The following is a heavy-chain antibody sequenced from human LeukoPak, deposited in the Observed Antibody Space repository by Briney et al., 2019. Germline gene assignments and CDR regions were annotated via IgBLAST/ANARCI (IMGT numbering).Heavy chain of an antibody. CDR2: VKSDGSNP. CDR1: RFSFSNYW. V-gene: IGHV3-74*01. J-gene: IGHJ4*02. CDR3: ARDIVAGSASLDN. D-gene: IGHD3-10*01. Sequence: GGSLRLSCAASRFSFSNYWMHWVRQAPGKGLVWVSRVKSDGSNPSYADSVKGRFTISRDNAENMLYLQMNTLGAEDTAVYYCARDIVAGSASLDNWGQRTLGTVSS.